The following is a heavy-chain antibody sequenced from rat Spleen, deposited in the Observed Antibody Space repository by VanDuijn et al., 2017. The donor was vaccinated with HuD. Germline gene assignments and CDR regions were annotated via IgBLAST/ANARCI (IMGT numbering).Heavy chain of an antibody. V-gene: IGHV5-29*01. CDR3: ATGPRILRLDWFAY. CDR2: ISYDGSSI. Sequence: EVQLVESGGGLVQPGRSLKLSCAASGFTFSNYGMAWVRQAPTKGLEWVATISYDGSSIYYRDSVKGRCTISRDNAKSTLYLQMDSLRSEDTATYYCATGPRILRLDWFAYWGQGTLVTVSS. D-gene: IGHD1-6*01. J-gene: IGHJ3*01. CDR1: GFTFSNYG.